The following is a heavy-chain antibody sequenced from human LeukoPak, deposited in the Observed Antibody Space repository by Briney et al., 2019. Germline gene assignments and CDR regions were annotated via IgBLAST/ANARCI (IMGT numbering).Heavy chain of an antibody. CDR1: GGSISSGGYY. Sequence: SETLSLTCTVSGGSISSGGYYWSWIRQHPGKGLEWIGYIYYSGSTYYNPSLKSRVTISVDTSKNQFSLKLSSVTAADTAVYYCARDSGYSNSGWFDPWGQGALVTVSS. J-gene: IGHJ5*02. CDR3: ARDSGYSNSGWFDP. V-gene: IGHV4-31*03. D-gene: IGHD4-11*01. CDR2: IYYSGST.